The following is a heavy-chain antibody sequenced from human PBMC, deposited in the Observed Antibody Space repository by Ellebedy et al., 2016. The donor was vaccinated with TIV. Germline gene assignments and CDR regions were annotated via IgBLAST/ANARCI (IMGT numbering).Heavy chain of an antibody. CDR3: ARYSNGWYRYFDY. CDR2: IYYSGST. D-gene: IGHD6-19*01. CDR1: GGSISSYY. Sequence: MPSETLSLTCTVSGGSISSYYWSWIRQPPGKGLEWIGYIYYSGSTNYNPSLKSRVTISVDTSKNQFSLKLSSVTAADTAVYYCARYSNGWYRYFDYWGQGTLVTVSS. V-gene: IGHV4-59*08. J-gene: IGHJ4*02.